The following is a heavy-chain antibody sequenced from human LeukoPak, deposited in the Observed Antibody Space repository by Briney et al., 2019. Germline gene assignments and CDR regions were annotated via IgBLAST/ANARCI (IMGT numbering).Heavy chain of an antibody. CDR1: GFTFSSYA. Sequence: GGSLRLSCAASGFTFSSYAMSWVRQAPGKGLEWVSAISGSGGSTYYADSVKGRFTISRDNSKNTLYLQMNSLRAEDTAVYYCAKDFDGSTWFGRNYMDVWGKGTTVTVSS. CDR3: AKDFDGSTWFGRNYMDV. V-gene: IGHV3-23*01. CDR2: ISGSGGST. D-gene: IGHD6-13*01. J-gene: IGHJ6*03.